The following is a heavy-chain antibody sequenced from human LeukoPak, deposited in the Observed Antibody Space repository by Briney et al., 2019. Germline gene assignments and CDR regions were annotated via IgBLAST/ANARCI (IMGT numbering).Heavy chain of an antibody. CDR3: ARLKASGDYYDSSGYYLDY. Sequence: SETLSLTCTVSGGSISSYYWSWIRQPPGKGLEWIGSIYYSGSTYYNPSLKSRVTISVDTSKNQFSLKLSSVTAADTAVYYCARLKASGDYYDSSGYYLDYWGQGTLVTVSS. CDR2: IYYSGST. J-gene: IGHJ4*02. V-gene: IGHV4-39*01. CDR1: GGSISSYY. D-gene: IGHD3-22*01.